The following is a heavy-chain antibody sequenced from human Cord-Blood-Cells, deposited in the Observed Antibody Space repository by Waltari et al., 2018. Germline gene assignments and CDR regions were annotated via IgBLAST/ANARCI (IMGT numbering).Heavy chain of an antibody. J-gene: IGHJ4*02. V-gene: IGHV1-8*03. Sequence: VQLVQSGAEVKKPGASVKVPSKASGYTFTSYDINWVRQATGHGLEWMGWMNPNSGNTGYAQKFQGRVTITRNTSISTAYMELSSLRSEDTAVYYCARGVGEMTTVTFDYWGQGTLVTVSS. CDR1: GYTFTSYD. CDR2: MNPNSGNT. D-gene: IGHD4-17*01. CDR3: ARGVGEMTTVTFDY.